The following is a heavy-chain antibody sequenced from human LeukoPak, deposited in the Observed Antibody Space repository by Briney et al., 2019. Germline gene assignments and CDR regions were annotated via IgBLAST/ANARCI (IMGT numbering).Heavy chain of an antibody. Sequence: SGGSLRLSCAASGFTFSSYGMHWVRQAPGKGLEWVAVISYDGSNKYYADSVKGRFTISRDNSKNTLYLQMNSLRAEDTAVYYCANSPYCSSTSCYGNDYFDCWGQGTLVTVSS. J-gene: IGHJ4*02. CDR2: ISYDGSNK. D-gene: IGHD2-2*01. V-gene: IGHV3-30*18. CDR3: ANSPYCSSTSCYGNDYFDC. CDR1: GFTFSSYG.